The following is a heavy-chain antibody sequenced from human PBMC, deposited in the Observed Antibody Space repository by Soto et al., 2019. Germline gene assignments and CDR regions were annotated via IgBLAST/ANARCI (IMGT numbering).Heavy chain of an antibody. D-gene: IGHD3-22*01. CDR2: ISGSGGST. CDR3: AKKDGTDGYHDPFDI. Sequence: PGGSLRLSCAVSGFTFSKYAMSWVRQAPGKGLDWVSAISGSGGSTYNADSVKGRFTISRDNSKNTLYLQMNSLRAEDTALYYCAKKDGTDGYHDPFDIWGQGTMVTVSS. J-gene: IGHJ3*02. V-gene: IGHV3-23*01. CDR1: GFTFSKYA.